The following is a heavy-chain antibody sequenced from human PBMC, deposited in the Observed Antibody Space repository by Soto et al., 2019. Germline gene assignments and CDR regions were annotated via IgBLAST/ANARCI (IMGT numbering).Heavy chain of an antibody. Sequence: GASVKVSCKASGYTFTGYYMHWVRQAPGQGLEWVGWINPNSGGTNYAQKFQGWVTMTRDTSISTAYMELSRLRSDDTAVYYCARGKYSSSSVNWFDPWGQGTLVTFSS. J-gene: IGHJ5*02. CDR1: GYTFTGYY. CDR2: INPNSGGT. V-gene: IGHV1-2*04. CDR3: ARGKYSSSSVNWFDP. D-gene: IGHD6-6*01.